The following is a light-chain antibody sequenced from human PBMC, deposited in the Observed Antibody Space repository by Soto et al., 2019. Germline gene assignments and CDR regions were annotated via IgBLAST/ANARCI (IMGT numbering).Light chain of an antibody. CDR3: QQYDKWPRT. V-gene: IGKV3-15*01. Sequence: EIVMAHSPVSLSVSPGERATLSCRASQSVSTNLAWYQQKPGQPPRLLIYFASTRATAVPARFTAGGSGTEFNLTISSLQSDDLAVYYCQQYDKWPRTFGQGTKVDI. J-gene: IGKJ1*01. CDR1: QSVSTN. CDR2: FAS.